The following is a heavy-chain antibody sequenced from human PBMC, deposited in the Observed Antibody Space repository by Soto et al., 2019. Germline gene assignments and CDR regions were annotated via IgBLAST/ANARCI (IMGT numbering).Heavy chain of an antibody. V-gene: IGHV3-21*06. CDR3: ARESEDLTSNFDY. Sequence: GGSLGLSCAASGFTFTRYSMNWVRQAPGKGLEWVSSISSTTNYIYYGDSMKGRFTISRDNAKNSLYLEMNSLRAEDTAVYYCARESEDLTSNFDYWGQGTLVTVSS. CDR1: GFTFTRYS. J-gene: IGHJ4*02. CDR2: ISSTTNYI.